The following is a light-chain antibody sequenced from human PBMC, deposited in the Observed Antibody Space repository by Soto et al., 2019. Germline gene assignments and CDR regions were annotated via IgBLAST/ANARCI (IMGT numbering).Light chain of an antibody. CDR1: SSDVGGYNY. V-gene: IGLV2-8*01. Sequence: QSALTQPPSASGSPGQSVTISCTGTSSDVGGYNYVSWYQQHPGKAPKLMIYEVSQQPSGVPDRFSGSKSGNTASLTVSGLQAEDEADYYCSSYAGSNNRVFGTGTKLTVL. CDR3: SSYAGSNNRV. J-gene: IGLJ1*01. CDR2: EVS.